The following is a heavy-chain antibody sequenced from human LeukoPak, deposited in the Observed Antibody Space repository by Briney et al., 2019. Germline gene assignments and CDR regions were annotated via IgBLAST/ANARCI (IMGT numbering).Heavy chain of an antibody. J-gene: IGHJ4*02. CDR3: ARDPGISGYSPFDY. V-gene: IGHV3-30*02. CDR1: GFTFSSYG. CDR2: IRSDGSNK. Sequence: GGSLRLSCAASGFTFSSYGMHWVRQAPGTGLEWVAFIRSDGSNKNYADSVKGRFTISRDNSKNTLYLQMNSLRPDDTAVYYCARDPGISGYSPFDYWGQGTLVTVSS. D-gene: IGHD3-22*01.